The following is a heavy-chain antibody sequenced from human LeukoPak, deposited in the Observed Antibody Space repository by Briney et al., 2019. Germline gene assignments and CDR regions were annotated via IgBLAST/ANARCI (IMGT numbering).Heavy chain of an antibody. Sequence: GGSLRLSCVASGFTFGKYWMSWVRQAPGKGLEWVANIKLDGSEKNYVDSVKGRFTISRDNTKNSLYLQVNSLRAEDTAVFYCARDQYDTWSRRGNFDSWGQGTLVIVSS. J-gene: IGHJ4*02. D-gene: IGHD3-3*01. V-gene: IGHV3-7*05. CDR2: IKLDGSEK. CDR3: ARDQYDTWSRRGNFDS. CDR1: GFTFGKYW.